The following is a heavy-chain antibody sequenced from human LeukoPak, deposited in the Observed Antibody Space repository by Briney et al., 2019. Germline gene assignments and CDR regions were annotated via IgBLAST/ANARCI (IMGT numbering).Heavy chain of an antibody. Sequence: EGSLRLPCAASGFTFSSYSMNWVRQAPGKGLEWVSSISSSSSYIYYADSVKGRFTISRDNAKNSLYLQMNSLGAEDTAVYYCARGMDFWSGYYFDYWGQGTLVTVSS. D-gene: IGHD3-3*01. CDR2: ISSSSSYI. J-gene: IGHJ4*02. V-gene: IGHV3-21*01. CDR3: ARGMDFWSGYYFDY. CDR1: GFTFSSYS.